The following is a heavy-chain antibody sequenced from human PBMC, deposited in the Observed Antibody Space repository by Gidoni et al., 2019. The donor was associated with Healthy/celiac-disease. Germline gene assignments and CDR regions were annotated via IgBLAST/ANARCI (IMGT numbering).Heavy chain of an antibody. CDR1: GCTVSSYG. J-gene: IGHJ4*02. CDR2: ISYDGSNK. V-gene: IGHV3-30*18. Sequence: QVQLVESGGGVVQPGGSLRLSCAASGCTVSSYGMHWVRQAPGKGLGWVAVISYDGSNKYYADSVKGRFTIFRDNSKTTLYLQMNSLRAEDTAVYYCAKGVFGITILGDYWGQGTLVTVSS. D-gene: IGHD3-9*01. CDR3: AKGVFGITILGDY.